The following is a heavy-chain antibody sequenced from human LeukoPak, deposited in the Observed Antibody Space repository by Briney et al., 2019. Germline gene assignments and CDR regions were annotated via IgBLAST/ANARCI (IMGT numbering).Heavy chain of an antibody. J-gene: IGHJ3*02. CDR2: IYTSGST. Sequence: SQTLSLTCTVSGGSISSGSYYWSWIRQPAGKGLKWIGRIYTSGSTNYNPSLQSRVTISVDTTKNQSSLKLSSVTAADTAVYYCARGGSSHHAGIWGQGTMVTVSS. CDR3: ARGGSSHHAGI. V-gene: IGHV4-61*02. D-gene: IGHD6-13*01. CDR1: GGSISSGSYY.